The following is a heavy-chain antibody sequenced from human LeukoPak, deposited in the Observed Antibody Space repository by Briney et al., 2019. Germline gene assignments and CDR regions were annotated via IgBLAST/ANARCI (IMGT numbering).Heavy chain of an antibody. Sequence: SETLSLTCSVSGYSISSGYYWGWIRQPPGKGLEWIGRIYHSGSTYYDPSLKSRVTISVDTSRNQFSLKLSSVTAADTAVYCCARAREPLIYTYYFEYWGQGTLVTVSS. CDR1: GYSISSGYY. J-gene: IGHJ4*02. V-gene: IGHV4-38-2*02. D-gene: IGHD1-14*01. CDR3: ARAREPLIYTYYFEY. CDR2: IYHSGST.